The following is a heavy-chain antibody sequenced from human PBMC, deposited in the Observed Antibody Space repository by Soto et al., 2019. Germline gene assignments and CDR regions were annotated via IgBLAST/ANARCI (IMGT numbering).Heavy chain of an antibody. Sequence: SETLSLTCAVSGGSIGSGGYSWSWIRQPPGKGLEWIGYIYHSGSTYYNPSLKSRVTISVDRSKNQFSLKLSSVTAADTAVYYCARAQAENAFDIWGQGTMVTVSS. CDR3: ARAQAENAFDI. V-gene: IGHV4-30-2*01. D-gene: IGHD6-13*01. J-gene: IGHJ3*02. CDR2: IYHSGST. CDR1: GGSIGSGGYS.